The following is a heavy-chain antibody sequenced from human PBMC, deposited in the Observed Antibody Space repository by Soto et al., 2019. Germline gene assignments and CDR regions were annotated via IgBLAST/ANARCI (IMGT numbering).Heavy chain of an antibody. J-gene: IGHJ4*02. V-gene: IGHV1-18*01. Sequence: ASVKVSCKASGYTFTSYGISWVRQAPGQGLEWMGWISAYNGNTNYAQKLQGRVTMTRDTSTSTVYMELSSLRSEDTAVYYCARVLNDRFLEWLDFDYWGQGTLVTVSS. CDR3: ARVLNDRFLEWLDFDY. CDR2: ISAYNGNT. CDR1: GYTFTSYG. D-gene: IGHD3-3*01.